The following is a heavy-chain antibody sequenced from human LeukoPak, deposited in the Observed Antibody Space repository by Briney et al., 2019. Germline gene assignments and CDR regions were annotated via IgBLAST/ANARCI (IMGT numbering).Heavy chain of an antibody. CDR1: GYTFTGYY. Sequence: ASVKVSCKASGYTFTGYYMHWVRQAPGQGLEWMGRINPNSGGTNYAQKFQGRVTMTRDTSISTAYMELSRLRSDDTAVYYCAREDYVWGSYRSNAFDIWGQGTMVTVSS. CDR2: INPNSGGT. J-gene: IGHJ3*02. V-gene: IGHV1-2*06. CDR3: AREDYVWGSYRSNAFDI. D-gene: IGHD3-16*02.